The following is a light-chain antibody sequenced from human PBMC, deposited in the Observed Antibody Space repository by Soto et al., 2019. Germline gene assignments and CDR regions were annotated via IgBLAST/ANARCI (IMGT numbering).Light chain of an antibody. CDR3: QQYGNSPRT. Sequence: DIQMTQSPCTPSGLLGXRVTITCRASQTISSWLAWYQQKPGKAPKLLIYKASTLKSGVPSRFSGSGSGTDFTLTISRLEPEDFAVYYCQQYGNSPRTFGQGTKVDIK. V-gene: IGKV1-5*03. J-gene: IGKJ1*01. CDR1: QTISSW. CDR2: KAS.